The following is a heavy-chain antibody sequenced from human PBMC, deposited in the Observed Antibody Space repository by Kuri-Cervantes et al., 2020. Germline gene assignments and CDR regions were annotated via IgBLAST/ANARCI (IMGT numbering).Heavy chain of an antibody. CDR1: GGSISSGGYS. J-gene: IGHJ4*02. CDR2: IYHNGST. V-gene: IGHV4-30-2*01. Sequence: SETLSLTCAVSGGSISSGGYSWSWIRQPPGKGLEWIGYIYHNGSTYYNPSLKSRVTISVDTSKNQFSLKLSSVTAADTAVYYCASSPPNDFWSGYYLYYFDYWGQGTLVTVSS. D-gene: IGHD3-3*01. CDR3: ASSPPNDFWSGYYLYYFDY.